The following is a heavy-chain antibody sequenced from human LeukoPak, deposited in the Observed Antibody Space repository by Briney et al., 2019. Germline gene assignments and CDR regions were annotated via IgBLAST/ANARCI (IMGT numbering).Heavy chain of an antibody. J-gene: IGHJ4*02. D-gene: IGHD6-19*01. Sequence: ASVKVSCKASGGTFSSYASSWVRQPPGQGLEWMGRIIPILGIANYAQKFQGRVTITADKSTSTAYMELSSLRSEDTAVYYCARDSSVAGTSPGYWGQGTLVTVSS. CDR2: IIPILGIA. CDR1: GGTFSSYA. V-gene: IGHV1-69*04. CDR3: ARDSSVAGTSPGY.